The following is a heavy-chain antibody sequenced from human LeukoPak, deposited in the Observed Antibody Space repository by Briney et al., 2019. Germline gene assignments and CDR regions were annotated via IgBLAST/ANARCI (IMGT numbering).Heavy chain of an antibody. CDR3: ARNRGISH. CDR2: IKQDGSEK. CDR1: GFTFSRYW. V-gene: IGHV3-7*01. J-gene: IGHJ4*02. Sequence: PGGSLRLSCAASGFTFSRYWMSWVRQAPGKGLEWVANIKQDGSEKYYVDSVKGRFTISRDNVKNSLFLQMDSLKGEDTAVYYCARNRGISHWGQGTLVTVSS. D-gene: IGHD3-16*01.